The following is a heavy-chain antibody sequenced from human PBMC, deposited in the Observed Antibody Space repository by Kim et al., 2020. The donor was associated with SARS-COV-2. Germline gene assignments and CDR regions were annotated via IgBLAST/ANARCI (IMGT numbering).Heavy chain of an antibody. D-gene: IGHD1-26*01. CDR2: ISGSGGST. J-gene: IGHJ4*02. V-gene: IGHV3-23*01. CDR3: AKDQTEWELLPYFDY. CDR1: GFTFSSYA. Sequence: GGSLRLSCAASGFTFSSYAMSWVRQAPGKGLEWVSAISGSGGSTYYADSVKGRFTISRDNSKNTLYLQTNSLRAEDTAVYYCAKDQTEWELLPYFDYWGQGTLVTVSS.